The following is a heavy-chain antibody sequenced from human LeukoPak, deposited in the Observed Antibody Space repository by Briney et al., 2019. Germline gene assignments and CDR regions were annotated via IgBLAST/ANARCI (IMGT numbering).Heavy chain of an antibody. CDR2: INHSGST. Sequence: SETLSLTCAVYGGSFSGYYWSWIRQPPGKGLEWIGEINHSGSTNYNPSLKSRVTISVDTSKNQFSLKLSSVTAADTAVYYCASLRRGDLYSLGYWGQGTLVTVSS. D-gene: IGHD3-16*01. CDR3: ASLRRGDLYSLGY. J-gene: IGHJ4*02. CDR1: GGSFSGYY. V-gene: IGHV4-34*01.